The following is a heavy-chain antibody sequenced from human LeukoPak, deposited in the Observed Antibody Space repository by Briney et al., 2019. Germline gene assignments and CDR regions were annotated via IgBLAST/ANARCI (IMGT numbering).Heavy chain of an antibody. Sequence: GGSLRLSCAASGFTFSTYAMHWVRQAPGKGLEWVAVISYDGSSRYYADSVKGRFTISRDNSKNTLYLQMNSLRAEDTAVYYCARARSSYGYGDAFDIWGQGTMVTVSS. V-gene: IGHV3-30*04. CDR3: ARARSSYGYGDAFDI. D-gene: IGHD5-18*01. CDR2: ISYDGSSR. CDR1: GFTFSTYA. J-gene: IGHJ3*02.